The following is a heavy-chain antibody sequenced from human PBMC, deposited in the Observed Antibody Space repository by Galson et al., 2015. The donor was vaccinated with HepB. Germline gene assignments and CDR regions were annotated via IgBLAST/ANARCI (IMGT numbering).Heavy chain of an antibody. D-gene: IGHD3-9*01. CDR1: GFTFSDYY. CDR3: ARDRVLRYFDWTTPSGMDV. J-gene: IGHJ6*02. CDR2: ISSSSSYT. Sequence: SLRLSCAASGFTFSDYYMSWIRQAPGKGLEWVSYISSSSSYTNYADSVKGRFTISRDNAKNSLYLQMNSLRAEDTAVYYCARDRVLRYFDWTTPSGMDVWGQGTLVTVSS. V-gene: IGHV3-11*06.